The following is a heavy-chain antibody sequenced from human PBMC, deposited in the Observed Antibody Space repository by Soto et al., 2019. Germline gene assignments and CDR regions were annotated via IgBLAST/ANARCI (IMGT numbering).Heavy chain of an antibody. D-gene: IGHD3-16*01. CDR1: GYSFTSYW. V-gene: IGHV5-10-1*01. CDR3: ARTFGGHLYSFDF. CDR2: IDPSDSYT. Sequence: PGESLKISCKGSGYSFTSYWISWVRQMPWKGLEWMGRIDPSDSYTNYSPSFQGHVTISADKSISTAYLQWSSLKASDTAMYYCARTFGGHLYSFDFWGQGTLVTVSS. J-gene: IGHJ4*02.